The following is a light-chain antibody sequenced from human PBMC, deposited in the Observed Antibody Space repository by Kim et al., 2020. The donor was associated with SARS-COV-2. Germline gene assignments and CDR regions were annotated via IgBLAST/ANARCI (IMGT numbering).Light chain of an antibody. CDR2: SAS. V-gene: IGKV1-27*01. CDR3: QKYRSAPYT. J-gene: IGKJ2*01. CDR1: QGISNS. Sequence: DIQMTQSPSSLSASVGDRVTITCRARQGISNSLAWYQQKPGKPPKLLIYSASTLQSGVPSRFSGSGSGTDFTLTISSLQPEDVATYYCQKYRSAPYTFGRGTKLEIK.